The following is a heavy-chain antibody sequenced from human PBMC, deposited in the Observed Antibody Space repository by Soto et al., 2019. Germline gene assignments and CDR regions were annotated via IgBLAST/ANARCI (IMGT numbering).Heavy chain of an antibody. CDR1: GGSISTYY. Sequence: PSETLSLTCTVSGGSISTYYWSWIRQPPGKGLEWIGYIYYSGSTNYNPSLKSRVTISVDTSKNQFSLKLSSVTAADTAVYYCARDLLRGGMDVWGQGTTVTVSS. D-gene: IGHD1-26*01. CDR3: ARDLLRGGMDV. V-gene: IGHV4-59*01. J-gene: IGHJ6*02. CDR2: IYYSGST.